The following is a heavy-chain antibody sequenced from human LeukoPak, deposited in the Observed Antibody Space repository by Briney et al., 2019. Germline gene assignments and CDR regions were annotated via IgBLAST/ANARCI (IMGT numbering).Heavy chain of an antibody. V-gene: IGHV3-48*03. CDR3: ARDIYHGKRFDY. Sequence: GGSLRLSCAASGFTFSSYEMNWVRQAPGKGLEWVSYISSSGSTIYYADSVKGRFTISRDNAKNSLFLQVNSLRAEDTAIYYCARDIYHGKRFDYWGQGTLVTVSS. D-gene: IGHD1-1*01. J-gene: IGHJ4*02. CDR1: GFTFSSYE. CDR2: ISSSGSTI.